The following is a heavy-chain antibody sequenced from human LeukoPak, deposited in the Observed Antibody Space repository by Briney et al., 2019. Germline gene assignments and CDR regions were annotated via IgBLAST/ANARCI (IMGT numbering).Heavy chain of an antibody. CDR1: GFTFSTYS. D-gene: IGHD6-13*01. CDR3: ARGGISSSWGY. J-gene: IGHJ4*02. V-gene: IGHV3-21*01. Sequence: GGSLRLSCAASGFTFSTYSMNWDRQATGKGLKWVSSITGSSTYIYYSDSLRGRFTISRDNAKNSVYLQMNSLRAEDTAVYYCARGGISSSWGYWGQGTLVTVSS. CDR2: ITGSSTYI.